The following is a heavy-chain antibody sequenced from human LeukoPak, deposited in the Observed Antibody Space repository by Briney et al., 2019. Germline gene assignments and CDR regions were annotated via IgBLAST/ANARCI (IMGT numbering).Heavy chain of an antibody. D-gene: IGHD1-7*01. CDR3: ASEFPHRLELAYFDY. Sequence: ASVKVSCKVSGYTFTDYYMHWVQQAPGKGLEWMGLVDPEDGETIYAEKFQGRVTITADTSTDTAYMELSSLRSEDTAVYYCASEFPHRLELAYFDYWGQGTLVTVSS. V-gene: IGHV1-69-2*01. J-gene: IGHJ4*02. CDR1: GYTFTDYY. CDR2: VDPEDGET.